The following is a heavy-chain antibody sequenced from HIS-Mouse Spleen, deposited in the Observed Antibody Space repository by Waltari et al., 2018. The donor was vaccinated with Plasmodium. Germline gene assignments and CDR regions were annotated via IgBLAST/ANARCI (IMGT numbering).Heavy chain of an antibody. CDR3: ARVTSSGVYWYFDL. CDR2: INPSGST. J-gene: IGHJ2*01. Sequence: QVQLQQWGAGLLKPSETLSLTCAVSGGSFSGYYWSWIRQPPGKGLEWIGEINPSGSTNYNPSLKSRVTISVDTSKNQFSLKLSSVTAADTAVYYCARVTSSGVYWYFDLWGRGTLVTVSS. CDR1: GGSFSGYY. D-gene: IGHD3-3*01. V-gene: IGHV4-34*01.